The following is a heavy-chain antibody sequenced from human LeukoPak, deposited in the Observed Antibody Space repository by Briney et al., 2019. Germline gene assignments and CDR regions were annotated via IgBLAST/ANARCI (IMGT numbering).Heavy chain of an antibody. J-gene: IGHJ3*02. CDR2: ISAYNGNT. CDR1: GYTFTSYG. CDR3: ARVKTKYYYDSSGNAFDI. D-gene: IGHD3-22*01. Sequence: ATVKVSCKASGYTFTSYGISWVRQAPGQGLEWRGWISAYNGNTNYAQKLQGRVTMTTDTSTSTAYMELRSLRSDDTAVYYCARVKTKYYYDSSGNAFDIWGQGTMVTVSS. V-gene: IGHV1-18*01.